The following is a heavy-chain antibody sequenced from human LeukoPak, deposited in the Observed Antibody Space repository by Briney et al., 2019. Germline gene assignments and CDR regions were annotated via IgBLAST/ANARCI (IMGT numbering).Heavy chain of an antibody. J-gene: IGHJ5*01. CDR3: TRAITYFYGSATYDWFDS. D-gene: IGHD3-10*01. CDR2: IKSDGST. CDR1: GFTFSSYW. Sequence: GGSLRLPCAASGFTFSSYWMHWVRQTPGKGLMWVARIKSDGSTIYADSVQGRFTISRDNAKNTVYLQMNSLRVDDTAIYYRTRAITYFYGSATYDWFDSWGQGTRVTVSS. V-gene: IGHV3-74*01.